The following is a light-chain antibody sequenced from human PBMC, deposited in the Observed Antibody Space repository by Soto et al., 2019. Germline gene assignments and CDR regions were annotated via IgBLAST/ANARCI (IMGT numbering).Light chain of an antibody. CDR2: GAS. CDR1: QSVSSN. J-gene: IGKJ1*01. CDR3: QQYNNWPPVT. V-gene: IGKV3-15*01. Sequence: EIVMMQSPATLSVSPGERATLSCRASQSVSSNLAWYQQKPGQAPRLLIYGASTRATGIPARFSGSGSGTEFTLTISSLQSEDFAVYYCQQYNNWPPVTFGQGTKVDIK.